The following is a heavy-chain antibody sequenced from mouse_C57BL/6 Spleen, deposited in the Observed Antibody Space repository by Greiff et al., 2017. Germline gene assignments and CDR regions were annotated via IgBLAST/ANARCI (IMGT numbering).Heavy chain of an antibody. CDR3: ARYGGAGYFDY. CDR2: IYLVGGYT. CDR1: GYTFTNYW. J-gene: IGHJ2*01. D-gene: IGHD1-1*01. Sequence: VQLQQSGAELVRPGTSVKMSCKASGYTFTNYWIGWAKQRPGHGLEWIGDIYLVGGYTNYNEKFKGKATLTAEESSSTVYMQFSSLKSEDSAIYYCARYGGAGYFDYWGQGTTLTVYS. V-gene: IGHV1-63*01.